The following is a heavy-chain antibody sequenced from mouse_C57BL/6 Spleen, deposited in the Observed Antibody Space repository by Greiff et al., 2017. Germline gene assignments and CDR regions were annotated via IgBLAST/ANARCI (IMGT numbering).Heavy chain of an antibody. Sequence: EVQLVESGGGLVKPGGSLKLSCAASGFTFSSYTMSWVRQTPEKRLEWVATISGGGGNTYYPDSVKGRFTISRDNAKNTLYLQMSSLRSEDTALYYGARQYDYDVYYFDYWGQGTTLTVSS. CDR1: GFTFSSYT. J-gene: IGHJ2*01. CDR2: ISGGGGNT. V-gene: IGHV5-9*01. CDR3: ARQYDYDVYYFDY. D-gene: IGHD2-4*01.